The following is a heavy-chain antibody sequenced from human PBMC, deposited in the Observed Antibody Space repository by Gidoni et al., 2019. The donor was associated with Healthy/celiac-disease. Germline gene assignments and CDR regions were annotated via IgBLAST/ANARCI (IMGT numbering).Heavy chain of an antibody. CDR1: GYTFTGYY. CDR2: INPNSGGT. CDR3: ARGIAVAGTTSDAFDI. V-gene: IGHV1-2*02. J-gene: IGHJ3*02. D-gene: IGHD6-19*01. Sequence: QVQLVQSGAEVKKPGASVKVSCTTSGYTFTGYYMHWVRQAPGQGLEWMGWINPNSGGTNYAQKFQGRVTMTRDTSISTAYMELSRLRSDDTAVYYCARGIAVAGTTSDAFDIWGQGTMVTVSS.